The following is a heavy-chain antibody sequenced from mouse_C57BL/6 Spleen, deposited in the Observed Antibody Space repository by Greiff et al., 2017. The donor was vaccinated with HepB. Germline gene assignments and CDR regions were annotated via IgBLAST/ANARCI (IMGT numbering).Heavy chain of an antibody. V-gene: IGHV3-6*01. CDR1: GYSITSGYY. CDR3: ARGQTFYCSSYYAMDY. CDR2: ISYDGSN. Sequence: ESGPGLVKPSQSLSLTCSVTGYSITSGYYWNWIRQFPGNKLEWMGYISYDGSNNYNPSLKNLISITRDTSKNQFFLKWNSVTTEDTATYYCARGQTFYCSSYYAMDYWGQGTSVTVSS. D-gene: IGHD1-1*01. J-gene: IGHJ4*01.